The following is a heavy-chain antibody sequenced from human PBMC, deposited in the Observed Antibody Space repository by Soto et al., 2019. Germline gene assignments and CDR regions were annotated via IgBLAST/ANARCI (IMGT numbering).Heavy chain of an antibody. V-gene: IGHV3-7*03. CDR2: IKQDGSEK. CDR3: VYRAEPIRGGYYFDY. J-gene: IGHJ4*02. CDR1: VFTFSSYW. Sequence: PGGSLRLSCAASVFTFSSYWMSWFRQAPVKVLEWVANIKQDGSEKYYVDSVKGRFTISRDNAKNQVVLAMTNMDPVDTATYYCVYRAEPIRGGYYFDYWGQGTLVTVSS. D-gene: IGHD5-12*01.